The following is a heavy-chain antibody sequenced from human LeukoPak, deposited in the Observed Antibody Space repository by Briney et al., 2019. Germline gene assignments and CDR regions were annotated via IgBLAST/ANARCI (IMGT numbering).Heavy chain of an antibody. V-gene: IGHV3-23*01. D-gene: IGHD6-13*01. Sequence: HTGGSLRLSCAASEFTFSSYAVTWVRQAPGKGLEWVSGITGSGDTTFYADSVKGRFTNSRDNSKNTLYLQMHSLRAEDTAVYYCVKDYSTIPAAANPLFDYWGQGALVTVSS. CDR3: VKDYSTIPAAANPLFDY. J-gene: IGHJ4*02. CDR1: EFTFSSYA. CDR2: ITGSGDTT.